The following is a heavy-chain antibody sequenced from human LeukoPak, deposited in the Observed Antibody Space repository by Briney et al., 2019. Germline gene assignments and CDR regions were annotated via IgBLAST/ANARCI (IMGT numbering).Heavy chain of an antibody. J-gene: IGHJ4*02. Sequence: GGSLRLSCAASGGTFSSYAISWVRQAPGQGLEWMGGIIPIFGTANYAQKFQGRVTITADESTSTAYMELSSLRSEDTAVYYCARGHYDSSGYYDLDYWGQGTLVTVSS. CDR1: GGTFSSYA. CDR2: IIPIFGTA. V-gene: IGHV1-69*01. CDR3: ARGHYDSSGYYDLDY. D-gene: IGHD3-22*01.